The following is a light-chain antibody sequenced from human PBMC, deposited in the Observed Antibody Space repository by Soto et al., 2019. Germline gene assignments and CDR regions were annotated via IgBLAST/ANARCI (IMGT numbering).Light chain of an antibody. Sequence: ETVMTQSPATLSVSPGIIATLSFRASQNISSYLIWYQQKPGQAPRLLIYDVSNRATGIPARFSGSGSGTDFTLTISSLEPEDFAVYYCQQRSNWPLTFGGGTKVDIK. V-gene: IGKV3-11*01. CDR3: QQRSNWPLT. CDR2: DVS. J-gene: IGKJ4*01. CDR1: QNISSY.